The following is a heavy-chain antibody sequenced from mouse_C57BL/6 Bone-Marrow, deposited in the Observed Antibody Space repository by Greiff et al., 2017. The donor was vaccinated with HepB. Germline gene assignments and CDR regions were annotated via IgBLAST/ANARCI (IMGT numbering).Heavy chain of an antibody. CDR2: IYPYNGVS. CDR3: ARSYGSPYYYAMDY. D-gene: IGHD1-1*01. V-gene: IGHV1-31*01. Sequence: EVQLQQSGPELVKPGASVKISCKASGYSFTGYYMHWVKQSHGNILDWIGYIYPYNGVSSYNQKFKGKATLTVDKSSSTAYMELCNLTSEDSAVYSCARSYGSPYYYAMDYWGQGTSVTVSS. CDR1: GYSFTGYY. J-gene: IGHJ4*01.